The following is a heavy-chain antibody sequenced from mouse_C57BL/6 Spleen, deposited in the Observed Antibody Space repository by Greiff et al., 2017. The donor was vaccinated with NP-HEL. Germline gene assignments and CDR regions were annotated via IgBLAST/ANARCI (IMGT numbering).Heavy chain of an antibody. CDR1: GYTFTSYW. D-gene: IGHD2-4*01. V-gene: IGHV1-64*01. CDR3: ARWDDYARYFDV. J-gene: IGHJ1*03. CDR2: IHPNSGST. Sequence: QVQLQQPGAELVKPGASVKLSCKASGYTFTSYWMHWVKQRPGQGLEWIGMIHPNSGSTNYNEKFKSKATLTVDKSSSTAYMQLSSLTSEDSAVYYCARWDDYARYFDVWGTGTTVTVSS.